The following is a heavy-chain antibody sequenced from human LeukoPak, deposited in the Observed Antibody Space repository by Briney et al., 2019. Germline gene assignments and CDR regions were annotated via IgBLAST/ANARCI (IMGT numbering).Heavy chain of an antibody. D-gene: IGHD3-3*01. Sequence: PGRSLRLSCAASGFTFSSYAMPWVRQAPGKGLEWVAVITYDGSNKYYADSVKGRFTISRDNSKNTLYLQMNSLRAEGTAVYYCARDILEWFYRGDAFDIWGQGTMVTVSS. J-gene: IGHJ3*02. CDR3: ARDILEWFYRGDAFDI. V-gene: IGHV3-30*04. CDR2: ITYDGSNK. CDR1: GFTFSSYA.